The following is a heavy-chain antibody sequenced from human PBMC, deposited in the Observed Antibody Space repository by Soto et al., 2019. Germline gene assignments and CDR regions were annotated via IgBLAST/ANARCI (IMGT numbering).Heavy chain of an antibody. CDR3: ARGPAWGLTGFDY. Sequence: PGGSLRLSCAASGFTFSTYGMHWVRQAPGKGLEWVAVIWYDGSKKFYAGSVKGRFTISRDNSKNTLYLQVNSLKAEDTAVYYCARGPAWGLTGFDYWGQGTLVTVSS. CDR1: GFTFSTYG. V-gene: IGHV3-33*01. D-gene: IGHD3-9*01. CDR2: IWYDGSKK. J-gene: IGHJ4*02.